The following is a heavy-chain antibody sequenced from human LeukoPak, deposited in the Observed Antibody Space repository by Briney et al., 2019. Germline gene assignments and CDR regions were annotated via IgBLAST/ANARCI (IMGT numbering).Heavy chain of an antibody. Sequence: GGSLRLSCVVSGITLSNYGMSWVRQAPGKGLGWVSGISERGGSTNYADSVKGRFIISRDTSKNTVYLQMNSLRVEDTAVYFCAKRGIVIRAVIIIGFHKEAYYFDYWGQGILVTVSS. J-gene: IGHJ4*02. V-gene: IGHV3-23*01. CDR3: AKRGIVIRAVIIIGFHKEAYYFDY. CDR2: ISERGGST. D-gene: IGHD3-10*01. CDR1: GITLSNYG.